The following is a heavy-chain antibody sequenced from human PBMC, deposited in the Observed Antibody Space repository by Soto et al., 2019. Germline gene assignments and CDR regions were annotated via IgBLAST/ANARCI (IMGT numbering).Heavy chain of an antibody. V-gene: IGHV1-2*02. D-gene: IGHD3-3*01. J-gene: IGHJ4*02. CDR3: ARGYYDFWSGYRHFDY. CDR1: GYTFTGYY. Sequence: ASVKVSCKASGYTFTGYYMHWVRQAPGQGLEWMGWINPNSGGTNYAQKFQGRVTMTRDTSISTAYMELSRLRSDDTAVYYCARGYYDFWSGYRHFDYWGQGTLVPVSS. CDR2: INPNSGGT.